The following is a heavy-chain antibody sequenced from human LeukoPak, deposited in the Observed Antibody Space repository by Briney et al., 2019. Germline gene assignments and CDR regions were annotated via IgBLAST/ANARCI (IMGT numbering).Heavy chain of an antibody. CDR1: GGTLSSYA. Sequence: GASVRVSCMAPGGTLSSYAISWVRDAPGQGLERMGGIIPIFGTANYAQTFQGRDTITTDKSTSTPYMETSRLRSADTAVYYCAGHDCWGTGTLVTVSS. V-gene: IGHV1-69*05. J-gene: IGHJ4*02. CDR3: AGHDC. CDR2: IIPIFGTA.